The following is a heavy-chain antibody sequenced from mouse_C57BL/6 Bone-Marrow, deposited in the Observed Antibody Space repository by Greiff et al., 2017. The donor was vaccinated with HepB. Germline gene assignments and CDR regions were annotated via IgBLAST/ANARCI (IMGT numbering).Heavy chain of an antibody. V-gene: IGHV1-69*01. CDR3: AITGTYAMDY. Sequence: QLQQPGAELVMPGASVKLSCKASGYTFTSYWMHWVKQRPGQGLEWIGEIDPSDSYTNYNQKFKGKSTLTVDKSSSTAYMQLSSLTSEDSAVYYCAITGTYAMDYWGQGTSVTVSS. CDR1: GYTFTSYW. D-gene: IGHD4-1*01. J-gene: IGHJ4*01. CDR2: IDPSDSYT.